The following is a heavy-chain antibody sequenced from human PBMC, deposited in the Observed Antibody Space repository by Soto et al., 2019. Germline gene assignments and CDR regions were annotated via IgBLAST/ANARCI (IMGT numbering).Heavy chain of an antibody. CDR1: GSTLSRHT. CDR3: VRDYYDTSGYPNTFDL. J-gene: IGHJ3*01. Sequence: GGSLRLSCAASGSTLSRHTMNWVRQAPGKGLEWVSFIGIRTSDRYYADSVKGRFTISRDNANNSLYLDLTRLRAEDTAVYFCVRDYYDTSGYPNTFDLWGQGTMVTVSS. V-gene: IGHV3-21*01. CDR2: IGIRTSDR. D-gene: IGHD3-22*01.